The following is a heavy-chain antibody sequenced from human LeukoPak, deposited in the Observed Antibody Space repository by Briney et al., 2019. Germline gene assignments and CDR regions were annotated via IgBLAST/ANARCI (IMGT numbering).Heavy chain of an antibody. Sequence: GGSLRLSCAASGSTFSSYWMSWVRQAPGKGLEWVANIKQDGSEKYYVDSVKGRFTISRDNAKNSLYLQMNSLRAEDTAVYYWSRGGGRQLVRYYYYYMDVWGKGTTVTVSS. J-gene: IGHJ6*03. CDR2: IKQDGSEK. V-gene: IGHV3-7*01. CDR1: GSTFSSYW. CDR3: SRGGGRQLVRYYYYYMDV. D-gene: IGHD6-6*01.